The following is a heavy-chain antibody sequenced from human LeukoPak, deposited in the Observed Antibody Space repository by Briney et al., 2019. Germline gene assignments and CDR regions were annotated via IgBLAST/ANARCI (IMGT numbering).Heavy chain of an antibody. CDR1: GFTFSSYE. CDR2: ISSSSTYI. V-gene: IGHV3-21*01. D-gene: IGHD4-17*01. J-gene: IGHJ5*02. Sequence: GGSLRLSCAASGFTFSSYEMNWVRQAPGKGLEWISSISSSSTYIYYADSVKGRFTISRDNAKNSLYLQMSSLIAEDTAVYYCARVTRSPFGWFDPWGQGTLVTVSS. CDR3: ARVTRSPFGWFDP.